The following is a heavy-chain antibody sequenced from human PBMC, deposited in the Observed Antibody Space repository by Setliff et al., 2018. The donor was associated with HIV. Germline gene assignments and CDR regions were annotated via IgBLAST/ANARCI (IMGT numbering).Heavy chain of an antibody. J-gene: IGHJ5*02. CDR1: GFTFSSYA. CDR3: AKDPFHYYSSEENYFGP. CDR2: ISTSGANT. D-gene: IGHD3-10*01. Sequence: GGSLRLSCAASGFTFSSYAMSWVRQAPGKGLEWVSTISTSGANTYDADSVRGRFTISRDISKNSVDLQMNSLRVADTAIYYCAKDPFHYYSSEENYFGPWGQGALVTVSS. V-gene: IGHV3-23*01.